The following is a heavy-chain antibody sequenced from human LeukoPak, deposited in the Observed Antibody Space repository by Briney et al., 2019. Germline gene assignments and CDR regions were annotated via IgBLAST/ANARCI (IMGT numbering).Heavy chain of an antibody. J-gene: IGHJ5*02. Sequence: GGSLRLSCAASVQALNLYAMTWVRQAPAKGLEWVSSIRIGGGGTYYADSVKGRFTISRDNSENTLHLQMNNLRVEDTAIYFLARCMVFSQGWGNWFDPWGQGTLVTVSS. V-gene: IGHV3-23*01. CDR1: VQALNLYA. CDR2: IRIGGGGT. D-gene: IGHD3-16*01. CDR3: ARCMVFSQGWGNWFDP.